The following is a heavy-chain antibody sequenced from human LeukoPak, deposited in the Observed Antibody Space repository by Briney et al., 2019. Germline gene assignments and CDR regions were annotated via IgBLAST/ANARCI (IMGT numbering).Heavy chain of an antibody. CDR2: IYTSGST. D-gene: IGHD2-21*01. CDR1: GGSVSDYY. J-gene: IGHJ3*02. CDR3: ARVGGAASTLSAFDI. Sequence: PSETLSLTCSVSGGSVSDYYWTWIRQPAGKGLEWIGRIYTSGSTNYNPFLKSRLTISVDKSKNQFSLRLNSLTAAETAVYYCARVGGAASTLSAFDIWGQGTMVTVSS. V-gene: IGHV4-4*07.